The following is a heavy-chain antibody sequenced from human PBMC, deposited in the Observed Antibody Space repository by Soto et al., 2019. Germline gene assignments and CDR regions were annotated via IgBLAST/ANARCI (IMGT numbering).Heavy chain of an antibody. D-gene: IGHD6-19*01. CDR1: GYTFNRHD. Sequence: QVQLVQSGAEVKRSGASVRISCKASGYTFNRHDINWVRQATGQGPEWIGWMNPNSGNTGYAQKFQGRVTMTRDSSITTAYMDLSSLTSEDTAIYYCARVGLYGSIQDNTFDIWGRGTMVSVSS. J-gene: IGHJ3*02. CDR2: MNPNSGNT. CDR3: ARVGLYGSIQDNTFDI. V-gene: IGHV1-8*01.